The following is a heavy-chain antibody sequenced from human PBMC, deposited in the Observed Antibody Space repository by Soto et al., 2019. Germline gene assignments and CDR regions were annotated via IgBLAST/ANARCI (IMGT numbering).Heavy chain of an antibody. J-gene: IGHJ5*02. V-gene: IGHV4-39*01. CDR2: FHYGGST. CDR1: GGSISSSNFY. CDR3: ARLRVVRSVNWFDP. Sequence: QLQLQESGPGIVKPSETLSLTCTVSGGSISSSNFYGGWIRQAPGKGLEWIGSFHYGGSTYYSSSLKSRVDISGDTSRNQVSLMLRSVTAADTAVYYCARLRVVRSVNWFDPWGQGTLVTVSS. D-gene: IGHD3-3*01.